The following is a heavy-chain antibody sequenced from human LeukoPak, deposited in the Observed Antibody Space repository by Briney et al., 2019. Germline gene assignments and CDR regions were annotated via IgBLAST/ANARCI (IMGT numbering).Heavy chain of an antibody. Sequence: GASVKVSCKASGGTFSSYAMSWVRQAPGKGLEWVSAISGSGGSTYYADSVKGRFTISRDNSKNTLYLQMNSLRAEDTAVYYCAKDIAVAGYWGQGTLVTVSS. J-gene: IGHJ4*02. CDR2: ISGSGGST. CDR1: GGTFSSYA. CDR3: AKDIAVAGY. V-gene: IGHV3-23*01. D-gene: IGHD6-19*01.